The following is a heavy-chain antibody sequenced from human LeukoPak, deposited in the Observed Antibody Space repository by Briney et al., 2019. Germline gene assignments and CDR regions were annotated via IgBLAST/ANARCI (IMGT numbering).Heavy chain of an antibody. CDR1: GGSISSSSYY. D-gene: IGHD3-3*01. J-gene: IGHJ3*02. CDR2: IYYSGST. CDR3: ARRPPFEVFWSGYPRAFDI. Sequence: PSETLSLTCTVSGGSISSSSYYWGWIRQPPGKGLEWIGSIYYSGSTYYNPSLKSRVTISVDTSKNQFSLKLSSVIAADTAVYYCARRPPFEVFWSGYPRAFDIWGQGTMVTVSS. V-gene: IGHV4-39*01.